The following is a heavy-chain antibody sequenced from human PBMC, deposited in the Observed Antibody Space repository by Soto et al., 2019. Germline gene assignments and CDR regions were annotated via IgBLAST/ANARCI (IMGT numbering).Heavy chain of an antibody. J-gene: IGHJ4*02. CDR2: IIPIFGTA. V-gene: IGHV1-69*12. CDR1: GGTFSSYA. Sequence: QVQLVQSGAEVKKPGSSVKVSCKASGGTFSSYAISWVRQAPGQGLEWMGGIIPIFGTANYAQKFQGRVTITADEYTSTGYMELGSRRSEDKAVYYCAWGAGRKGDGGDYWGQGTLVTVSS. CDR3: AWGAGRKGDGGDY. D-gene: IGHD3-16*01.